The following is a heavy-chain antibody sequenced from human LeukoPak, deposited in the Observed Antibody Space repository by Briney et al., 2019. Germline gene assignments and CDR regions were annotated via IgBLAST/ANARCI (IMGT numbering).Heavy chain of an antibody. V-gene: IGHV3-9*01. CDR1: GFIFDDYA. CDR3: AKDFGRGSGSYYFDY. Sequence: GGSLRLSCAASGFIFDDYAMHWVRHAPGKGLEWVSGIHWNSGSIGYADSVKGRFTISRDNAKNSLYLQMNNLRAEDTALYYCAKDFGRGSGSYYFDYWGQGTLVTVSS. J-gene: IGHJ4*02. D-gene: IGHD1-26*01. CDR2: IHWNSGSI.